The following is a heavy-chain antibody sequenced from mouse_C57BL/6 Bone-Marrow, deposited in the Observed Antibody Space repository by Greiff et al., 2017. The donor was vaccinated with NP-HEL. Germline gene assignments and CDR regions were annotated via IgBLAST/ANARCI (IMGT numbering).Heavy chain of an antibody. D-gene: IGHD2-1*01. CDR1: GFNIKDYY. Sequence: EVQGVESGAELVRPGASVKLSCTASGFNIKDYYMHWVKQRPEQGLEWIGRLDPEDGDTEYAPKFQGKATMTADTSSNTAYLQLSSLTSEDTAVYYCTPYGNYVRAMDYWGQGTSVTVSS. CDR2: LDPEDGDT. V-gene: IGHV14-1*01. J-gene: IGHJ4*01. CDR3: TPYGNYVRAMDY.